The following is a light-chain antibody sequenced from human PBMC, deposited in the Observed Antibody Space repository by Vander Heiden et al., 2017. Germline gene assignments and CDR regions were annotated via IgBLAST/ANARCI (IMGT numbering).Light chain of an antibody. CDR2: DVS. CDR3: SSNTRSSTYV. Sequence: SGLTRPDSVSGCPGESITISCTETSSDVGGYNYGSWYQQHPGKAPKLQISDVSNRPSGVSNRFSDSKSGNTASMTSPGLQAEDEADYYCSSNTRSSTYVFGTGTKVSVL. V-gene: IGLV2-14*03. J-gene: IGLJ1*01. CDR1: SSDVGGYNY.